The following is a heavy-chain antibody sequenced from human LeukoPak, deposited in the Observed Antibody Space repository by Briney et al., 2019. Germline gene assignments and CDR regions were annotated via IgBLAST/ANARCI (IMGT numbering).Heavy chain of an antibody. Sequence: SETLSLTCTVSGDSVNSFYYWGWIRQPPGKGLEWIASVYYSGRTYTNPSLKSRVTISVDTSKNHFSLKLDSVTAADTAVYYCAIQGSSGGSHFDHWGQGTLVTVSS. CDR1: GDSVNSFYY. J-gene: IGHJ4*02. CDR2: VYYSGRT. D-gene: IGHD6-19*01. CDR3: AIQGSSGGSHFDH. V-gene: IGHV4-39*01.